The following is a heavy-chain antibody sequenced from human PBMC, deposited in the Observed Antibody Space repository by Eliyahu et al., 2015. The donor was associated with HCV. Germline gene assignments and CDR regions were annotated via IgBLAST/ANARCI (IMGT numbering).Heavy chain of an antibody. Sequence: DVQVVESGGGLVQPGGSLRLSCAASXFTINKYWMSWVRQAPGKGLEWVANIKQDGSEAKYVDSVKGRFTISRDNDENSVFLQMNSLRVEDTATYFCAREITPDMTLNIFVYHFYYMDVWGKGTTVIVSS. J-gene: IGHJ6*03. CDR3: AREITPDMTLNIFVYHFYYMDV. D-gene: IGHD3-9*01. CDR2: IKQDGSEA. V-gene: IGHV3-7*03. CDR1: XFTINKYW.